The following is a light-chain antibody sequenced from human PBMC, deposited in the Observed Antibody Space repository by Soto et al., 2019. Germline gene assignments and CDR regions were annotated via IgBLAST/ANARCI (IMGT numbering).Light chain of an antibody. Sequence: EIVLTQSPATLSLSPGERATLSCRASQSVSSYLAWYQQKPGQAPRLLIYDASNRATGIPARFSGSGSGTDFTLPISSLEPEDFAIYYCQQRRNWPPVTFGGGTKVEIK. CDR3: QQRRNWPPVT. CDR2: DAS. CDR1: QSVSSY. V-gene: IGKV3-11*01. J-gene: IGKJ4*01.